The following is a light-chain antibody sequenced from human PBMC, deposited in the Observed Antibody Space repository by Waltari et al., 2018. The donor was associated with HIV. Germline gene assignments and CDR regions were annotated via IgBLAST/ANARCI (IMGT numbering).Light chain of an antibody. J-gene: IGKJ1*01. CDR3: QQYGSSPQWT. Sequence: EIVLTQSPRTLSLSPGERATLSCRASQSVSSSYLAWYQQKPGQAPRLLIYGASSRATGIPDRFSGSGSGTDFTLTISGLEPEDFAVYYCQQYGSSPQWTFGQGTKVEIK. CDR1: QSVSSSY. V-gene: IGKV3-20*01. CDR2: GAS.